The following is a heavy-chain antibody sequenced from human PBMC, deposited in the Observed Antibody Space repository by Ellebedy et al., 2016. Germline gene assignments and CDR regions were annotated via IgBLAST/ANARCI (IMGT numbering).Heavy chain of an antibody. J-gene: IGHJ4*02. CDR2: IYYGGIT. V-gene: IGHV4-61*05. Sequence: GSLRLSCTVSGGSISSSSYYWSWIRQPPGKGLEWIGHIYYGGITNYNPSLKSRVTMSIDTSKNQFSLRLSSVTAADTAVYYCARGWRDWGQGTLVTVSS. D-gene: IGHD6-19*01. CDR3: ARGWRD. CDR1: GGSISSSSYY.